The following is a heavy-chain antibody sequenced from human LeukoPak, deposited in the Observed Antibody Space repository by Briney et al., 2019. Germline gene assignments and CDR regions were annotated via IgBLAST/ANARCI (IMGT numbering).Heavy chain of an antibody. CDR2: IWYDGSNK. Sequence: GGSLRLSCAASGFTFSSYGMHWVRQAPGKGLEWVAVIWYDGSNKYYADSVKGRFTFSRDYSKSTLCLQMNSLRADDTAVYYCARESTGALDYWGQGTLVTVSS. CDR1: GFTFSSYG. CDR3: ARESTGALDY. J-gene: IGHJ4*02. D-gene: IGHD4/OR15-4a*01. V-gene: IGHV3-33*01.